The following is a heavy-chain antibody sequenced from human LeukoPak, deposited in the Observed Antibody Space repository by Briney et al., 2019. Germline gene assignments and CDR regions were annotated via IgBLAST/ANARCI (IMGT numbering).Heavy chain of an antibody. CDR2: INSDGSST. CDR3: ARDRGYCSSTSCYRFRFDP. D-gene: IGHD2-2*02. J-gene: IGHJ5*02. Sequence: GGSLRLSCAASGFTFSSYWMHWVRQAPGKGLVWVSRINSDGSSTSYADSVEGRFTISRDNAKNTLYLQMNSLRAEDTAVYYCARDRGYCSSTSCYRFRFDPWGQGTLVTVSS. V-gene: IGHV3-74*01. CDR1: GFTFSSYW.